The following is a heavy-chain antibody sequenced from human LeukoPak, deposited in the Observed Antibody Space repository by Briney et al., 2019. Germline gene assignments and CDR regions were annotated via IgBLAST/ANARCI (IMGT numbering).Heavy chain of an antibody. CDR1: GFTFSSYG. J-gene: IGHJ4*02. Sequence: GRSLRLSCAASGFTFSSYGMHWVRQAPGKGLEWVAVIWYDGSNKYYADSVKGRFTISRDNSKNTLYLQMNSLRAEDTAVYYCARSLNIVVVVAAYWGQGTLVTVSS. CDR3: ARSLNIVVVVAAY. CDR2: IWYDGSNK. D-gene: IGHD2-15*01. V-gene: IGHV3-33*01.